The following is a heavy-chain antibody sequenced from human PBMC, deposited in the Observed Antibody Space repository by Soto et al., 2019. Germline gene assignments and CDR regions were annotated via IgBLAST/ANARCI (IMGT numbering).Heavy chain of an antibody. CDR2: IWYDGSNK. D-gene: IGHD6-19*01. Sequence: QVQLVESGGGVVQPGRSLRLSCAASGFTFSSYGMHWVRQAPGKGLEWLADIWYDGSNKYYADSVKGRFTISRDNSNNTLYLQMNSLRAEDRAVYYCARDSIAVAGIGCGGTFDFWGQGALVTVSS. J-gene: IGHJ4*02. V-gene: IGHV3-33*01. CDR3: ARDSIAVAGIGCGGTFDF. CDR1: GFTFSSYG.